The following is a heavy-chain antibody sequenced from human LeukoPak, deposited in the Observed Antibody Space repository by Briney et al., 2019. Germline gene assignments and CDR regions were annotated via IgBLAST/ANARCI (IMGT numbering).Heavy chain of an antibody. CDR1: GFTFSSYE. CDR2: ISSSGSTI. J-gene: IGHJ4*02. V-gene: IGHV3-48*03. D-gene: IGHD3-10*01. Sequence: GGSLRLSCAASGFTFSSYEMNWVRQAPGKGLEWVSYISSSGSTIYYADSVKGRFTISRDNAKNSLYLQMNSLRAEDTAVYYCATLLWFGGVIDYWGQGTLVTVSS. CDR3: ATLLWFGGVIDY.